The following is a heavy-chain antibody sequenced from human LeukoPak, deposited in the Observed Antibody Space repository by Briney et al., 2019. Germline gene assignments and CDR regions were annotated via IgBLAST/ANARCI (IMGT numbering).Heavy chain of an antibody. CDR3: ARRAVGGIAAPHGDY. CDR2: INHSGST. Sequence: GSLRLSCAASGFTFSSYSMNWIRQPPGKGLEWLGEINHSGSTNYNPSLKSRVTISVDTSKNQFSLKLSSVTAADTAVYYCARRAVGGIAAPHGDYWGQGTLVTVSS. CDR1: GFTFSSYS. D-gene: IGHD6-13*01. J-gene: IGHJ4*02. V-gene: IGHV4-34*01.